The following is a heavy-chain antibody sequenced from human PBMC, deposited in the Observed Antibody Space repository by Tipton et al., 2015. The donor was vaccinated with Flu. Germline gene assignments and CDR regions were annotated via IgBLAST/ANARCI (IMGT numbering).Heavy chain of an antibody. CDR3: ARVRVRPDPYYYGMDV. D-gene: IGHD4/OR15-4a*01. J-gene: IGHJ6*02. CDR1: GYTFTGYY. Sequence: QLVQSGAEVKKPGASVKVSCKASGYTFTGYYMHWVRQAPGQGLEWMGWINPNSGGTNYAQKFQGRVTMTRDTSISTAYMELSRLRSDDTAVYHCARVRVRPDPYYYGMDVWGQGTTVTVSS. CDR2: INPNSGGT. V-gene: IGHV1-2*02.